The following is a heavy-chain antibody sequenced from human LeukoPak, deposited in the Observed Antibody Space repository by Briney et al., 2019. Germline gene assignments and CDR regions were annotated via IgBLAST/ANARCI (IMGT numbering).Heavy chain of an antibody. Sequence: GALRLPCAGSGFPLSRFAMAWVRQTPGKGLDWVSSISSSGNTYYADSVKGRFTISRDNSKNMLYLQMNSLRAEDTAVYYCVKGRISEDGLDFWGQGTLVTVSS. J-gene: IGHJ4*02. CDR2: ISSSGNT. D-gene: IGHD6-13*01. CDR1: GFPLSRFA. V-gene: IGHV3-23*01. CDR3: VKGRISEDGLDF.